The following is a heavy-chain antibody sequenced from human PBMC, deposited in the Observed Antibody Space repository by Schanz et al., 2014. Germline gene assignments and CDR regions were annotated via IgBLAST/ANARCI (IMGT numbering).Heavy chain of an antibody. CDR1: GFTFNNYG. CDR3: AKGSMAARPLLPTDYYFYGTDI. CDR2: IWYDGTDR. V-gene: IGHV3-33*06. J-gene: IGHJ6*02. D-gene: IGHD6-6*01. Sequence: QVQLVESGGGVVRPGRSLRLSCAASGFTFNNYGMHWVRQAPGKGLEWVAVIWYDGTDRYYADSVKGRFTISRDNSKNTLYLQMNSLRAEDTAVYYCAKGSMAARPLLPTDYYFYGTDIWGQVTTVTVSS.